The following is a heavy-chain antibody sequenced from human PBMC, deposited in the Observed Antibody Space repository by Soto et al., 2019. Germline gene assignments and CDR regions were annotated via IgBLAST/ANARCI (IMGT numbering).Heavy chain of an antibody. J-gene: IGHJ4*02. V-gene: IGHV1-2*02. CDR1: GYTLARHH. CDR2: INPNSGGT. D-gene: IGHD1-20*01. CDR3: ARGITGTYYFDY. Sequence: APVKGSCKGSGYTLARHHMHRVRQAPGQGLEWMGWINPNSGGTNYAQKFQGRVTMTRDTSISTAYMELSRLRSDDTAVYYCARGITGTYYFDYWGQGTLVTVSS.